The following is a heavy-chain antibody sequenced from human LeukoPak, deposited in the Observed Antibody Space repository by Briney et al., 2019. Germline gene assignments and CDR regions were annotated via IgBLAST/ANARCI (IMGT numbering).Heavy chain of an antibody. Sequence: SVKVSCKASGGTFSSYAISWVRQAPGQGLEWMGGIIPIFGTANYTQKFQGRVTITADESTSTAYMELSSLRSEDTAVYYCARRVSTTGTTGYYYFDYWGQGTLVTVSS. CDR1: GGTFSSYA. D-gene: IGHD1-1*01. CDR3: ARRVSTTGTTGYYYFDY. J-gene: IGHJ4*02. V-gene: IGHV1-69*13. CDR2: IIPIFGTA.